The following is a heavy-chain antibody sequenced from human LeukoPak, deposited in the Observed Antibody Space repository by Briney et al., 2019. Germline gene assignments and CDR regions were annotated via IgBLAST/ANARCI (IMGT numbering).Heavy chain of an antibody. CDR1: GYTFTGYY. V-gene: IGHV1-2*04. Sequence: ASVKVSCKASGYTFTGYYMHWVRQAPGQGLEWMGWINPNSGGTNYAQKFQGWVTMTRDTSISTAYMELSRLRSDDTAVYYCARALRWGSGWYNYWGQGTLVTVSS. CDR2: INPNSGGT. D-gene: IGHD6-19*01. J-gene: IGHJ4*02. CDR3: ARALRWGSGWYNY.